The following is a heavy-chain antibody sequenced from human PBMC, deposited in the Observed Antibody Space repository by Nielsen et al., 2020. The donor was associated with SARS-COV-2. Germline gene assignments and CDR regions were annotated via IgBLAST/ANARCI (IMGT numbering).Heavy chain of an antibody. J-gene: IGHJ3*02. Sequence: GGSLRLSCAASGFTFSSYDMHWVRQATGERLEWVSAIGTAGDTYYSGSVKGRFTISRENAKNSLYLQMNSLRAGDTAVYYCARGGSTSCHYLDADCDVFDIWGRGTMVTVSS. CDR1: GFTFSSYD. CDR3: ARGGSTSCHYLDADCDVFDI. V-gene: IGHV3-13*04. D-gene: IGHD2-2*01. CDR2: IGTAGDT.